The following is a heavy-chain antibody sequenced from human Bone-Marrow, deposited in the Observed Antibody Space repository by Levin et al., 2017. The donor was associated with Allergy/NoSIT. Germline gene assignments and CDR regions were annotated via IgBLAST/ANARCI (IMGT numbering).Heavy chain of an antibody. Sequence: GESLKISCAASGFTFSSYAMSWVRQAPGKGLEWVSAISGSGGSTYYADSVKGRFTISRDNSKNTLYLQMNSLRAEDTAVYYCAKVSIYFETTSSKVMFAVPQNSMFEFDYWGQGTLVTVSS. CDR1: GFTFSSYA. J-gene: IGHJ4*02. CDR3: AKVSIYFETTSSKVMFAVPQNSMFEFDY. V-gene: IGHV3-23*01. CDR2: ISGSGGST. D-gene: IGHD1-7*01.